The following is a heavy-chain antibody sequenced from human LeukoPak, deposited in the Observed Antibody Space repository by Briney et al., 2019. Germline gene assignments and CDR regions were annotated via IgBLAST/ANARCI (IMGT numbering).Heavy chain of an antibody. Sequence: PSGTVSLTCAVSGGSISCCNWWGWVRQPPGKGLGWIGEIYHSGRTHYNPSLKSRVTISVDKSKNQFSLKLSSVTAADTAVYYCAATKPQIVSYYGMDVWGKGTTVTVSS. V-gene: IGHV4-4*02. CDR1: GGSISCCNW. CDR2: IYHSGRT. CDR3: AATKPQIVSYYGMDV. D-gene: IGHD2-15*01. J-gene: IGHJ6*04.